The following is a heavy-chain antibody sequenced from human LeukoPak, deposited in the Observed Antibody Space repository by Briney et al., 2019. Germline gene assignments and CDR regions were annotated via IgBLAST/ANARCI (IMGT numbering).Heavy chain of an antibody. Sequence: GESLRISCKGSGYSFISYWITWGRQMPGKGLEWLGRIDPSDSYTNYSPAFQGDVTISADKSISTAYLQWSSLKASATAIYYCARLYSSGRPFDYWGQGTLVTASS. V-gene: IGHV5-10-1*01. J-gene: IGHJ4*02. CDR3: ARLYSSGRPFDY. CDR2: IDPSDSYT. D-gene: IGHD3-22*01. CDR1: GYSFISYW.